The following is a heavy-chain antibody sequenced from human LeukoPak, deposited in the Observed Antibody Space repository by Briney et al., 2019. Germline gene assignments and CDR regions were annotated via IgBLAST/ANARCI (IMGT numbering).Heavy chain of an antibody. CDR1: EYTFTDYA. D-gene: IGHD5-24*01. V-gene: IGHV1-3*01. Sequence: ASVKVSCKASEYTFTDYAINWVRQAPGQRLEWMGWINAGNGNTKYSQKFLGRVTITRDTSASTAYMELSSLTSEDTAVYYCARGRWSATTATYYLDFWGQGTLVTVSS. CDR3: ARGRWSATTATYYLDF. CDR2: INAGNGNT. J-gene: IGHJ4*02.